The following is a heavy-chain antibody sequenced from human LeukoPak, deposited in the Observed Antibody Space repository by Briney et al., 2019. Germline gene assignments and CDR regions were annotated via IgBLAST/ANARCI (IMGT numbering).Heavy chain of an antibody. Sequence: GGSLRLSCTASGFTFSSYWMHWVRQAPGKGLVWVSRINSDGSSTSYADSVKGRFTISRDNAKNTLYLQMNSLSAEDTAVYYCARVGDGYNYAPLDYWGQGTLVTVSS. V-gene: IGHV3-74*01. CDR2: INSDGSST. CDR1: GFTFSSYW. D-gene: IGHD5-24*01. J-gene: IGHJ4*02. CDR3: ARVGDGYNYAPLDY.